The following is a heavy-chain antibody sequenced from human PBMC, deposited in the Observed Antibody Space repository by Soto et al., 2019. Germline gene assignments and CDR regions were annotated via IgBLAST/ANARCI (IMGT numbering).Heavy chain of an antibody. CDR2: IYYSGST. CDR3: ATLWFGAADH. V-gene: IGHV4-39*01. D-gene: IGHD3-10*01. J-gene: IGHJ4*02. CDR1: GGSISRSSYY. Sequence: QLQLQESGPGLVKPSETLSLTCTVSGGSISRSSYYWGWIRQPPGKGLEWIGSIYYSGSTHYNPSLQSRVTISVDTSKTQFSLKLSSVTAADTAVYYCATLWFGAADHWGPGTLVTVSS.